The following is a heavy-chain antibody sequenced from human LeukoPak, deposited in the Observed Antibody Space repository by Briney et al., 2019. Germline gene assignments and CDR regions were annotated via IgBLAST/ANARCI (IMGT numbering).Heavy chain of an antibody. CDR3: ARDYGDYVWGSYRSYDAFDI. Sequence: SETLSLTCAVYGGSFSGYYWSWIRQPPGKGLEWIGYIYYSGSTNYNPSLKSRVTISADTSKNQFSLKLSSVTVADTAVYYCARDYGDYVWGSYRSYDAFDIWGQGTMVTVSS. CDR1: GGSFSGYY. J-gene: IGHJ3*02. CDR2: IYYSGST. D-gene: IGHD3-16*02. V-gene: IGHV4-59*01.